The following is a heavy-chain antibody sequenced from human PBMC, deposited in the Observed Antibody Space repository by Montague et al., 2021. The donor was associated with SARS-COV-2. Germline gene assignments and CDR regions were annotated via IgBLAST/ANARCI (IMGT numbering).Heavy chain of an antibody. CDR1: GGSISRSHYF. D-gene: IGHD3-22*01. V-gene: IGHV4-39*02. CDR3: ARWVLNNAFDI. CDR2: IYFTGST. Sequence: SETLSLTCTVSGGSISRSHYFWAWIRQPPGMGLEWIGSIYFTGSTYYHPSLKSRVTISIDTSKNHFSLRLSSVTAADSAVFYCARWVLNNAFDIWGLGTMVTVSS. J-gene: IGHJ3*02.